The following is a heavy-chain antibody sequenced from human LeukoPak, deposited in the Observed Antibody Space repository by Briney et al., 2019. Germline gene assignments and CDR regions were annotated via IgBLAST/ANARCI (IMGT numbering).Heavy chain of an antibody. D-gene: IGHD6-13*01. V-gene: IGHV3-30-3*01. CDR3: AKDYSSWGYYFDY. Sequence: GGSLRLSCAASGFTFSSYAMHWVRQAPGKGLEWVAVISYDGSNKYYADSVKGRFTISRDNSKNTLYLQMNSLRVEDTAVYYCAKDYSSWGYYFDYWGQGTLVTVSS. J-gene: IGHJ4*02. CDR1: GFTFSSYA. CDR2: ISYDGSNK.